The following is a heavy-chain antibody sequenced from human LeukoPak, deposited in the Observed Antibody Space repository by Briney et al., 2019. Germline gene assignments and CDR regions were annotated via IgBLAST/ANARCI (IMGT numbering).Heavy chain of an antibody. V-gene: IGHV3-30*03. Sequence: GGSLRLSCAASGFTFSSYGMHWVRQAPGKGLEWVAVISYDGSNKYYADSVKGRFTISRDNSKNTLYLQMNSLRAEDTAVYYCARDDETTVTRNWGQGTLVTVSS. J-gene: IGHJ4*02. D-gene: IGHD4-17*01. CDR1: GFTFSSYG. CDR2: ISYDGSNK. CDR3: ARDDETTVTRN.